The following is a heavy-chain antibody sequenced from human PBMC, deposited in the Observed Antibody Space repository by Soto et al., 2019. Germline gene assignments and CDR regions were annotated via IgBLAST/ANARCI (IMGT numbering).Heavy chain of an antibody. Sequence: QVQLVQSGAEVKKPGASVKVSCKASGYTFTSYDINWVRQATGQGLEWMGWMNPNSGNTGYAQKCQGRVTMTRNTSISTAYMELSSLRSEDTAVYYCAREGGGSYYESGYYYYGMDVWCQGTTVTVSS. CDR1: GYTFTSYD. J-gene: IGHJ6*02. V-gene: IGHV1-8*01. CDR3: AREGGGSYYESGYYYYGMDV. D-gene: IGHD1-26*01. CDR2: MNPNSGNT.